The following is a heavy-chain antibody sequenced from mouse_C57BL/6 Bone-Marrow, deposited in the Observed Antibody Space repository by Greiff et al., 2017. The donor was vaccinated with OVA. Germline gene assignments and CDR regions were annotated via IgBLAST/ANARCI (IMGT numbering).Heavy chain of an antibody. D-gene: IGHD1-1*01. CDR3: ARHGVVATDY. V-gene: IGHV5-6*01. Sequence: VQLKESGGDLVKPGGSLKLSCAASGFTFSSYGMSWVRQTPDKRLEWVATISSGGSYTYYPDSVKGRFTISRDNAKNTLYLQMSSLKSEDTAMYYCARHGVVATDYWGQGTTLTVSS. CDR2: ISSGGSYT. J-gene: IGHJ2*01. CDR1: GFTFSSYG.